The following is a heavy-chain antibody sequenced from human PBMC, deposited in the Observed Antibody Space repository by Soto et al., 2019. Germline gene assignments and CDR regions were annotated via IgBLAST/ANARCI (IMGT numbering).Heavy chain of an antibody. J-gene: IGHJ5*02. CDR3: ARVGVAGVAAASNWLDP. D-gene: IGHD6-13*01. Sequence: SETLSLTCTVSGGSISSYYWSWIRQPAGKGLEWIGRIYTSGSTNYNPSLKSRVTMSVDTSKNQFSLKLSSVTAADTTMYYCARVGVAGVAAASNWLDPWGQGTRVTVYS. V-gene: IGHV4-4*07. CDR1: GGSISSYY. CDR2: IYTSGST.